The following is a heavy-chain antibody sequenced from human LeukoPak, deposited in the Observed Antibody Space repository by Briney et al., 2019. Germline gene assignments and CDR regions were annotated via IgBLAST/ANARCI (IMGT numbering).Heavy chain of an antibody. CDR2: IYWDDDK. CDR3: AHRRTNYYDSSGYWFDP. J-gene: IGHJ5*02. CDR1: GFSLSTSGVG. Sequence: SGPTLANPTQTLTLTCTFSGFSLSTSGVGVGWIRQPPGKALEWLALIYWDDDKRYSPSLKSRLTITKDTSKNQVVLTMTNMDPVDTATYYCAHRRTNYYDSSGYWFDPWGQGTLVTVSS. V-gene: IGHV2-5*02. D-gene: IGHD3-22*01.